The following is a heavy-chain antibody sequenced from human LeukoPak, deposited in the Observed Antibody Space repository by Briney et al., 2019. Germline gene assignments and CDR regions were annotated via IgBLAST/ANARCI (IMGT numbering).Heavy chain of an antibody. V-gene: IGHV4-39*07. CDR1: GGSISSSSYY. J-gene: IGHJ4*02. CDR2: IYYSGST. Sequence: SETLSLTCTVSGGSISSSSYYWGWIRQPPGKGLEWIGSIYYSGSTYYNPSLKSRVTISVDTSKNQFSLKLSSVTAADTAVYYCARAEPKGYSSGWFYFDYWGQGTLVTVSS. D-gene: IGHD6-19*01. CDR3: ARAEPKGYSSGWFYFDY.